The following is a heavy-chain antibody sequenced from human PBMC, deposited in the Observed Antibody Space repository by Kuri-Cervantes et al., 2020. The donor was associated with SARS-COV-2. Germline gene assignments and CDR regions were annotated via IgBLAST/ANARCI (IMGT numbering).Heavy chain of an antibody. CDR3: AKLIWGSYYYYMDV. V-gene: IGHV3-23*01. Sequence: LSLTGAASGFAFSSYGMHWVRQAPGKGLEWVSAISGSGGSTYYADSVKGRFTISRDNSKNTLYLQMNSLRAEDTAVYYCAKLIWGSYYYYMDVWGKGTTVTVSS. D-gene: IGHD7-27*01. CDR1: GFAFSSYG. CDR2: ISGSGGST. J-gene: IGHJ6*03.